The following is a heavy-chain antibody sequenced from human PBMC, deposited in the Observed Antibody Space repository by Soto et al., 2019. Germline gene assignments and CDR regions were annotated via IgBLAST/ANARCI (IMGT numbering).Heavy chain of an antibody. CDR2: ISGSGGST. CDR3: AKGGARGCSGGSCYSYIYYYYYGMDV. J-gene: IGHJ6*02. D-gene: IGHD2-15*01. Sequence: LRLSCAASGFTFSSYAMSWVRQAPGKGREWVSAISGSGGSTYYADSVKGRFTISRDNSKNTLYLQMNSLRAEDTAVYYCAKGGARGCSGGSCYSYIYYYYYGMDVWGQGTTVTVSS. V-gene: IGHV3-23*01. CDR1: GFTFSSYA.